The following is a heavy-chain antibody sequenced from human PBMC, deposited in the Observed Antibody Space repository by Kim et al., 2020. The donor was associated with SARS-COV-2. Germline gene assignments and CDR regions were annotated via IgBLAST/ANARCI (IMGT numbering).Heavy chain of an antibody. D-gene: IGHD2-21*01. V-gene: IGHV4-4*07. CDR1: GGSISTNY. Sequence: SETLSLTCTVSGGSISTNYWGWIRQSAGKGLEWIGRIYASGSTDYNASLKSRVAMSVDMSTNQYSLELSSVTAADTAVYFCARGPPRADCGANCYLDYWGQGILVTVSA. CDR2: IYASGST. CDR3: ARGPPRADCGANCYLDY. J-gene: IGHJ4*02.